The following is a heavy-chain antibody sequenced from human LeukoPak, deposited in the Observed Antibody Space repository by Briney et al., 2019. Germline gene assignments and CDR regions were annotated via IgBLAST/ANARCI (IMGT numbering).Heavy chain of an antibody. J-gene: IGHJ3*02. CDR2: INPNSGGT. Sequence: ASVKVSCKASGYTFTGYYMHWVRQAPGQGLEWMGWINPNSGGTNYAQKFQGRVTMTRDTSISTAYMELSGLRSDDTAVYYCAREWVQLDAFDIWGQGTMVTVSS. D-gene: IGHD5-18*01. V-gene: IGHV1-2*02. CDR1: GYTFTGYY. CDR3: AREWVQLDAFDI.